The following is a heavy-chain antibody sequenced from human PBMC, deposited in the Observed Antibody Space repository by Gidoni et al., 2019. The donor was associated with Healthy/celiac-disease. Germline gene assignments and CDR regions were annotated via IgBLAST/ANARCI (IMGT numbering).Heavy chain of an antibody. D-gene: IGHD3-10*01. CDR1: GYTFTSYG. CDR2: ISAYNGNT. CDR3: ARGPYYYGSGSPLDMDV. J-gene: IGHJ6*02. Sequence: QVQLVQSGAEVKKPGASVKVSCKASGYTFTSYGISWVRQAPGQGLEWMGWISAYNGNTNYAQKLQGRVTMTTDTSASTAYMELRSLRSDDTAVYYCARGPYYYGSGSPLDMDVWGQGTTVTVSS. V-gene: IGHV1-18*01.